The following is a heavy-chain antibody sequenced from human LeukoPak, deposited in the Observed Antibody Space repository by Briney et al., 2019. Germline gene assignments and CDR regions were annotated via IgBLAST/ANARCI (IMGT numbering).Heavy chain of an antibody. D-gene: IGHD4-23*01. CDR3: ARDHSTTVVTPNRYFDY. V-gene: IGHV3-30*04. Sequence: GGSLRLSCAASGFTFSSYAMHWVRQAPGKGLEWVAVISYDGSNKYYADSVKGRFTISRDNSKNTLYLQMNSLRAEDTAVYYCARDHSTTVVTPNRYFDYWGQGTLVTVSS. J-gene: IGHJ4*02. CDR2: ISYDGSNK. CDR1: GFTFSSYA.